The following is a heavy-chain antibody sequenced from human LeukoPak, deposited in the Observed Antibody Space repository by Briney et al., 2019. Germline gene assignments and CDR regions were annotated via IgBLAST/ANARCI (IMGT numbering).Heavy chain of an antibody. J-gene: IGHJ5*02. D-gene: IGHD4-17*01. CDR3: ARGKWTVTPLSWFDP. V-gene: IGHV1-18*01. CDR2: ISGYNGHT. Sequence: ASVEVSCKASGYTFTRYGISWVRQAPGQGLEWMGWISGYNGHTNYAQRLQGRVTMTTDTSTSTVYMELRSLRSDDTAVYYCARGKWTVTPLSWFDPWGQGTLVTVSS. CDR1: GYTFTRYG.